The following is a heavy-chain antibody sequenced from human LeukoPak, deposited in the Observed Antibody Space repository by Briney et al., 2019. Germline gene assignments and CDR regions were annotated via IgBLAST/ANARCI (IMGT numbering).Heavy chain of an antibody. D-gene: IGHD3-22*01. Sequence: ASETLSLTCTVSGGSISSYYWSWIRQPPGKGLEWIGYIYYSWRTNYNPSLKSRLTISADTSKNQFSLKLSSVTAADTAVYYCARQYYYDSSGYYYGPFDYWGQGTLVTVSS. J-gene: IGHJ4*02. V-gene: IGHV4-59*01. CDR1: GGSISSYY. CDR3: ARQYYYDSSGYYYGPFDY. CDR2: IYYSWRT.